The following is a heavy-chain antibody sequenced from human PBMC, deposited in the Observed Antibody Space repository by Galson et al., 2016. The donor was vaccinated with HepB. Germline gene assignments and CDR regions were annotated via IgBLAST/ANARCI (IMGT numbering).Heavy chain of an antibody. V-gene: IGHV3-48*02. J-gene: IGHJ6*02. CDR1: GFNFRSYS. D-gene: IGHD3-10*01. CDR3: ATVWLRELYSLSMDV. Sequence: SLRLSCAASGFNFRSYSMNWVRQAPGKGLEWLSYISISSSTIYYADSVKGRFTISRDNAKNSLYLQTNSLRDEDTAVYYCATVWLRELYSLSMDVWGQGTTVTVSS. CDR2: ISISSSTI.